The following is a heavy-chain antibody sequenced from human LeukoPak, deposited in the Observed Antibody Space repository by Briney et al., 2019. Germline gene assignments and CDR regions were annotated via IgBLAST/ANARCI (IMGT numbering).Heavy chain of an antibody. V-gene: IGHV4-38-2*01. CDR2: INHSGST. Sequence: SETLSLTCAVSGYSISSGYYWGWFWQPPGKGLEWIGSINHSGSTYYNPSLKSRVTISIDTSKNQFSLNLSSVTAADTAVYYCSRVGNFAFWGQGTLVTVSS. CDR1: GYSISSGYY. CDR3: SRVGNFAF. J-gene: IGHJ4*02.